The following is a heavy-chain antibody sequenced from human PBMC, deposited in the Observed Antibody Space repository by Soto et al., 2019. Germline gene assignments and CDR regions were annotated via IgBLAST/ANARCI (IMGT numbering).Heavy chain of an antibody. Sequence: XPVKVAFKASGYPFTSYYMHWVRQAPGQGLEWMGIINPSGGSTSYAQKFQCRVTMTRDTSTSTVYMELSSLRSEDTAVYYCARYRDDYGDPLQDNWFDPWGQGTLVTVSS. CDR2: INPSGGST. J-gene: IGHJ5*02. CDR3: ARYRDDYGDPLQDNWFDP. V-gene: IGHV1-46*01. CDR1: GYPFTSYY. D-gene: IGHD4-17*01.